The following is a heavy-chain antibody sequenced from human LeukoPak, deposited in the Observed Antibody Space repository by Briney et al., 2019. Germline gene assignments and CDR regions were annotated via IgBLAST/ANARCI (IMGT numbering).Heavy chain of an antibody. CDR1: GFTFDDYA. D-gene: IGHD3-9*01. CDR3: AKDLRYLPYGMDV. CDR2: ISWNSGSI. J-gene: IGHJ6*02. Sequence: GGSLRLSCAASGFTFDDYAMHWVRQAPGKGLEWVSSISWNSGSIGYADSVKGRFTISRDNAKNSLYLQMNSLRAEDTALYYCAKDLRYLPYGMDVWGQGTTVTVSS. V-gene: IGHV3-9*01.